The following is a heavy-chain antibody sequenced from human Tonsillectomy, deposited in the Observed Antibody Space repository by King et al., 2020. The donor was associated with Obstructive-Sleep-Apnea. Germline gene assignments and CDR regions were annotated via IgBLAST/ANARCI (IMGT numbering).Heavy chain of an antibody. CDR2: VNDGGDNT. Sequence: VQLVESGGGLVQPGGSLRLSCAASGFTFTNYAMTWVRQAPGKGLEWVSAVNDGGDNTFYADSVEGRFTISRDNSKNTLYLQMNSLRGEDTAVYYCAKDSYGDLPDVFDIWGQGTMVTVSS. CDR3: AKDSYGDLPDVFDI. CDR1: GFTFTNYA. D-gene: IGHD2-21*02. V-gene: IGHV3-23*04. J-gene: IGHJ3*02.